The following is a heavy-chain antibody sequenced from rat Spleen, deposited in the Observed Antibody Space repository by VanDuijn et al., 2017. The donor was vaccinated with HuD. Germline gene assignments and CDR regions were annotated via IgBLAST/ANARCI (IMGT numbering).Heavy chain of an antibody. Sequence: VQLVESGGGLVQPGRSLKFSCAASGFTFSDYAMAWVRQPPGKGLEWMGRMKYDGDPYYNLALKSRLSISRDTSKNQVFLKMTSLQTEDTAIYYCTRVSFMYTTDPHYVMDAWGQGASVTVSS. CDR1: GFTFSDYA. CDR3: TRVSFMYTTDPHYVMDA. J-gene: IGHJ4*01. CDR2: MKYDGDP. D-gene: IGHD1-6*01. V-gene: IGHV2S30*01.